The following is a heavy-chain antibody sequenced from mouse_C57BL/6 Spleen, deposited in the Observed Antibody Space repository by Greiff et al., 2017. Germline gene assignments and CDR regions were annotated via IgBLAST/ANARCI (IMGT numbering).Heavy chain of an antibody. CDR1: GFTFSSYA. CDR3: ARLYYGNTGYFDV. V-gene: IGHV5-4*03. J-gene: IGHJ1*03. D-gene: IGHD2-1*01. Sequence: EVMLVESGGGLVKPGGSLKLSCAASGFTFSSYAMSWVRQTPEKRLEWVATISGGGSYTYYPDNVKGRFTISRDNAKNNLYLQMSHLKSEDTAMYYCARLYYGNTGYFDVWGTGTTVTVSS. CDR2: ISGGGSYT.